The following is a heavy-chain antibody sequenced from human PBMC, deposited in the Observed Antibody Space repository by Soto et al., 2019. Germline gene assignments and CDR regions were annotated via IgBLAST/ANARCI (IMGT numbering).Heavy chain of an antibody. J-gene: IGHJ3*01. CDR1: GFTFSDYN. CDR3: ARDLYSTYPSDAFNV. D-gene: IGHD6-13*01. Sequence: PGGSLRLSCLASGFTFSDYNMHWVRQSPGKGLEWVVIIWFDGSKKYYADPVQGRFSISRDNSRDTLSLQMSGLRVEDTGVYFCARDLYSTYPSDAFNVWGRGTSVTVSS. V-gene: IGHV3-33*01. CDR2: IWFDGSKK.